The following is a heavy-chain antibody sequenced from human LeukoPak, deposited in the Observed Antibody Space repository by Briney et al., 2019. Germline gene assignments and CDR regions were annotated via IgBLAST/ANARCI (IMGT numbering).Heavy chain of an antibody. CDR2: IYTSGST. Sequence: SGTPSLTCTVSGGSISSYYWSWIRQPAGKGLEWIGRIYTSGSTNYNPSLKSRVTISVDTSKNQFSLKLSSVTAADTAVYYCARVKDYYGSTRVDYWGQGTLVTVSS. CDR3: ARVKDYYGSTRVDY. J-gene: IGHJ4*02. D-gene: IGHD3-10*01. V-gene: IGHV4-4*07. CDR1: GGSISSYY.